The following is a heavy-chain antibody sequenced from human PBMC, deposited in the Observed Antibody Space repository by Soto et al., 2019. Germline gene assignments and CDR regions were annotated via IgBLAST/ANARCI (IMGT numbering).Heavy chain of an antibody. CDR1: GFTVSGNY. CDR2: IDSGGST. J-gene: IGHJ6*04. Sequence: GGSLRLSCAASGFTVSGNYMSWVRQSPGKGLEWVSVIDSGGSTDYADTVKGRFRISTDNSTNALHLYMNSLRADDPAVYYCAKDGRLDADGTNVWGEGTIVTVTS. V-gene: IGHV3-53*01. D-gene: IGHD2-2*01. CDR3: AKDGRLDADGTNV.